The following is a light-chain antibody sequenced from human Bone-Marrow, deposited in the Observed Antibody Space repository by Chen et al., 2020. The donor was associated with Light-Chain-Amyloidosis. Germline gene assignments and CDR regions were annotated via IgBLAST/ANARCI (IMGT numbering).Light chain of an antibody. CDR3: QSADRSGTYEVI. J-gene: IGLJ2*01. V-gene: IGLV3-25*03. CDR1: DLPTKY. CDR2: RDT. Sequence: SYELTQPPSVSVSPGQTSRITCSGDDLPTKYAYWYQQKPGQAPVLVIHRDTERPSGISERFSGSSSGTTTTLTISGVQAEDEGDYHCQSADRSGTYEVICGGGTKLTVL.